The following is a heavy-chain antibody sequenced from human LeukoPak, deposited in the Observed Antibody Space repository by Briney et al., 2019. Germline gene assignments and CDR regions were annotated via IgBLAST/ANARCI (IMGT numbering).Heavy chain of an antibody. Sequence: ASVKVSCKASGYTLTSYGISWVRQAPGQGLEWMGWISAYNGNTNYAQKLQGRVTMTTDTSTSTAYMELRSLRSDDTAVYYCARDLGYCSGGSCYNWFDPWGQGTLVTVSS. V-gene: IGHV1-18*01. CDR1: GYTLTSYG. CDR2: ISAYNGNT. J-gene: IGHJ5*02. D-gene: IGHD2-15*01. CDR3: ARDLGYCSGGSCYNWFDP.